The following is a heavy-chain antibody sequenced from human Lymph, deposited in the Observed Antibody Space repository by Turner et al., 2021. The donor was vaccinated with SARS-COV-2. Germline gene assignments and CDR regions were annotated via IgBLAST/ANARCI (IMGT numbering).Heavy chain of an antibody. D-gene: IGHD4-17*01. J-gene: IGHJ6*02. CDR2: INPNSGGT. CDR1: GYIFTGYY. V-gene: IGHV1-2*02. CDR3: ARDTRGDYSYYYDGMDV. Sequence: QVQLVQSGAEGKRPGASVKVSCQASGYIFTGYYMHWVRQAPGQGLEWMGWINPNSGGTNYAQKFQGRVTMTRDTSISTAYMEVSRLRSDDTAVYYCARDTRGDYSYYYDGMDVWGQGTTVTVSS.